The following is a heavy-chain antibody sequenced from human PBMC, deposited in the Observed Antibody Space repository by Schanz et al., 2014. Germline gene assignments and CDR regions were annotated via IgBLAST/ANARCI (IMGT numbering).Heavy chain of an antibody. CDR1: GYPLTAYY. V-gene: IGHV1-2*06. J-gene: IGHJ4*02. CDR2: INPNSGGT. D-gene: IGHD1-1*01. Sequence: VQLVQSGAEVKKPGASVIVSCKASGYPLTAYYLHWVRQAPGQGLEWVGRINPNSGGTSYAQKFQGRVTMTRETSSTTAYMELNSLRSDDTAVYYCVRDLSGGTFDYWGQGALVTVSS. CDR3: VRDLSGGTFDY.